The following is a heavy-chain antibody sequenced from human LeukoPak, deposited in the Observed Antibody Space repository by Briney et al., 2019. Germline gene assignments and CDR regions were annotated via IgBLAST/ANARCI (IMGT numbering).Heavy chain of an antibody. CDR2: INHSGST. V-gene: IGHV4-34*01. Sequence: SETLSLTCAVYGGSFSGYYLSWVRQPPGKGLEWIGEINHSGSTNYNPSLKSRVTISVDTSNNQFSLTLSSVTAADTAVYYCARGRGTTVTIFDYWGQGTLVTVSS. D-gene: IGHD4-17*01. CDR3: ARGRGTTVTIFDY. CDR1: GGSFSGYY. J-gene: IGHJ4*02.